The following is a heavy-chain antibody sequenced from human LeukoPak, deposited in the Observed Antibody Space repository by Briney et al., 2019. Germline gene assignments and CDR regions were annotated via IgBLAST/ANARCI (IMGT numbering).Heavy chain of an antibody. CDR3: ARAVLLGTDFDY. Sequence: ASVKVSCKAAGYTFTGYYMHWVRRAPGQGLEWMGWINPNSGGTNYAQKFQGRVTITRDTSISTAYMELSRLRSADTAVYYCARAVLLGTDFDYWGQGTLITISS. J-gene: IGHJ4*02. CDR2: INPNSGGT. V-gene: IGHV1-2*02. CDR1: GYTFTGYY. D-gene: IGHD5-18*01.